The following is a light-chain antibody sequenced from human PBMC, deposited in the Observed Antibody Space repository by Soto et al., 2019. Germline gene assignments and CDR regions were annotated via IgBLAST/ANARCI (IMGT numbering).Light chain of an antibody. CDR2: AAS. CDR1: QGISNY. J-gene: IGKJ1*01. Sequence: DIPMTQSPSTLSSSLGDSVTITCLASQGISNYLAWYQQKPGKVPKLLIYAASTLQSGVPSRFSGSGSGTDFTLTITSLEPEDFAFYYCHQRQRWPRTFGQGTKVDI. CDR3: HQRQRWPRT. V-gene: IGKV1-27*01.